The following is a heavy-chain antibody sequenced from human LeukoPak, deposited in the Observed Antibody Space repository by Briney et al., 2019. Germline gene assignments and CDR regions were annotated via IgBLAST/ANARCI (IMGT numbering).Heavy chain of an antibody. CDR2: IYYSGST. CDR1: GGSISSYY. D-gene: IGHD4-17*01. CDR3: ARGNDYGDYDQDTFDY. Sequence: SETLSLTCTVSGGSISSYYWSWIRQPPGKGLEWIGYIYYSGSTNYNPSLKSRVTISVDTSTNQFSLKLSSVTAADTAVYYCARGNDYGDYDQDTFDYWGQGTLVTVSS. J-gene: IGHJ4*02. V-gene: IGHV4-59*01.